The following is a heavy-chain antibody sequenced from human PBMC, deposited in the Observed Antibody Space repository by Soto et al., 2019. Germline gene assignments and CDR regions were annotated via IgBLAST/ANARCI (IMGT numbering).Heavy chain of an antibody. CDR3: ARVRFGELV. D-gene: IGHD3-10*01. V-gene: IGHV3-23*01. CDR1: GFTFSSYA. Sequence: EVQLLESGGGLVQPGGSLRLSCAASGFTFSSYAMSWVRQAPGTGLEWVSIIGVGGGDRYYPESVKGRFTISRDKSRDTLYLEMNSLRDEDTAVYYCARVRFGELVWGQGTLVTVSS. J-gene: IGHJ4*02. CDR2: IGVGGGDR.